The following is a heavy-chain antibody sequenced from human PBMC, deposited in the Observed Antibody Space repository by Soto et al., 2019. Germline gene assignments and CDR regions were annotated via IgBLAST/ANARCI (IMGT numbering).Heavy chain of an antibody. J-gene: IGHJ6*03. CDR3: ARKGAAASYAHYYMDV. Sequence: SETLSLTRTVCGGSISPYYWSWIRQPPGKGLEWIGYVYYSGNTNYNPSLESRVTISVDTSRNRFSLNLTSATAADTAVYYCARKGAAASYAHYYMDVWGRGTAVTVSS. D-gene: IGHD6-13*01. CDR2: VYYSGNT. V-gene: IGHV4-59*01. CDR1: GGSISPYY.